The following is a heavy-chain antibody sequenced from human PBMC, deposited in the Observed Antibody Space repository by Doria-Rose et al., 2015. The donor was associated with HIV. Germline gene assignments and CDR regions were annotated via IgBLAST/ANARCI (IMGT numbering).Heavy chain of an antibody. CDR1: GASVSSRGYY. Sequence: QVHLQESGPGLVKPSETLSLTCSVSGASVSSRGYYWNWIRQVPGKGLESLGYTYYTGTSDYSPSLKSRLNMAVDTSKNQFSLKLSFVTVADTAVYYCARMGSYRELDYWGQGARGIGSA. CDR3: ARMGSYRELDY. V-gene: IGHV4-31*03. D-gene: IGHD3-3*01. CDR2: TYYTGTS. J-gene: IGHJ4*02.